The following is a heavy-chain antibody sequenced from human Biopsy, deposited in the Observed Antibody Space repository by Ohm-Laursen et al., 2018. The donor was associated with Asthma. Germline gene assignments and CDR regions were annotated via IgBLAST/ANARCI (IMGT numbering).Heavy chain of an antibody. J-gene: IGHJ4*02. Sequence: GTLSLTCSVYGGSISSFYWSWIRQSPEKGLEWMGYVYWTGSTNYNHSLKSRITMSVDTSKNRMFLELTSVTAADTAIYYCVRAVRNEQWLAPFDYWGQGKPVTVSS. CDR1: GGSISSFY. CDR2: VYWTGST. V-gene: IGHV4-59*01. D-gene: IGHD6-19*01. CDR3: VRAVRNEQWLAPFDY.